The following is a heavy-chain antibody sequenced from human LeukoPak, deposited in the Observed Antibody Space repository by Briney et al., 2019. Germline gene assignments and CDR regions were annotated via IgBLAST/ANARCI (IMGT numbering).Heavy chain of an antibody. CDR3: AKDGYFHDSSGYSYFDY. V-gene: IGHV3-23*01. CDR1: GFTFDYFP. D-gene: IGHD3-22*01. CDR2: ISGSGGTT. J-gene: IGHJ4*02. Sequence: GGSLRLSCAASGFTFDYFPMSWVRQVPGKGLEWVSSISGSGGTTYYAGSVRGRFTISRDNAKNTLFLQMRSLRAEDTALYYCAKDGYFHDSSGYSYFDYWGQGILVSVSS.